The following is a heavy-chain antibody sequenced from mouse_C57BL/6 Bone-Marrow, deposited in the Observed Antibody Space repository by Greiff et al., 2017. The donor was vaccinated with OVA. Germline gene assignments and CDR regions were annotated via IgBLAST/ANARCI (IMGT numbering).Heavy chain of an antibody. CDR3: TTYCGSSPLGY. CDR2: IDPENGDT. CDR1: GFNIKDDY. D-gene: IGHD1-1*01. J-gene: IGHJ3*02. Sequence: EVQLQQSGAELVRPGASVKLSCTASGFNIKDDYMHWVKQRPEQGLEWIGWIDPENGDTEYASKFQGKATITADTSSNTAYLQLSSLTSEDTAVYYGTTYCGSSPLGYWGQGTLVTVSA. V-gene: IGHV14-4*01.